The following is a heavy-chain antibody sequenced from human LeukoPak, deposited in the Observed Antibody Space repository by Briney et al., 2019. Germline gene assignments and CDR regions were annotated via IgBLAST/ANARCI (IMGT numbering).Heavy chain of an antibody. CDR2: IYTSGST. D-gene: IGHD1-14*01. CDR3: ARRPDSAEYFQH. Sequence: SETLSLTCTVSGGSVSRGSDYWSWIRQPAGKGLEWIGRIYTSGSTNYNPSLKSRVTISIDTSKNQFSLKLKSVTAADTAVYYCARRPDSAEYFQHWGQGTLVTVSS. V-gene: IGHV4-61*02. CDR1: GGSVSRGSDY. J-gene: IGHJ1*01.